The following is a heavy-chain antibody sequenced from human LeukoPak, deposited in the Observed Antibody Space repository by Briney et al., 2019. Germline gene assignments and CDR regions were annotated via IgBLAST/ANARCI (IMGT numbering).Heavy chain of an antibody. V-gene: IGHV3-7*01. CDR2: IKQDGSEK. D-gene: IGHD3-22*01. Sequence: PGGSLRLSCAASGFTFSDYNMRWIRQAPGKGLEWVANIKQDGSEKYYVDSVKGRFTISRDNAKNSLYLQMNSLRAEDTAVYYCAREALGSSGYDYWGQGTLVTVSS. J-gene: IGHJ4*02. CDR1: GFTFSDYN. CDR3: AREALGSSGYDY.